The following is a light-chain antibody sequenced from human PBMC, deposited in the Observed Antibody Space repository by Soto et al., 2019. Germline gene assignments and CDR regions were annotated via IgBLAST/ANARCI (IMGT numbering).Light chain of an antibody. V-gene: IGKV3-15*01. Sequence: EIVMTQSPATLSVSPGERATLSCRAGQSVSSSVAWYQQKPGQAPRLLIYDSSSRATGVPARFSGSGSGTEFSLAISSLQSEDFAVYYCQQYYNWPPTWTFGQGTKVDIK. CDR2: DSS. CDR3: QQYYNWPPTWT. CDR1: QSVSSS. J-gene: IGKJ1*01.